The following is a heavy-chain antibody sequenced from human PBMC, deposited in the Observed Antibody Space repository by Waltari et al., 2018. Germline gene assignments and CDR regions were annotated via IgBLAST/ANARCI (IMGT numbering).Heavy chain of an antibody. CDR3: AKAKQQTYYFDY. V-gene: IGHV3-30*02. D-gene: IGHD6-13*01. Sequence: QVQLVESGGGVVQPGGSLRLSCAASGFTFSSYGMHWVRQAPGKGLEWVAFIRYDGSNKDYADSVKGRFTISRDNSKNTLYLQMNSLRAEDTAVYYCAKAKQQTYYFDYWGQGTLVTVSS. J-gene: IGHJ4*02. CDR1: GFTFSSYG. CDR2: IRYDGSNK.